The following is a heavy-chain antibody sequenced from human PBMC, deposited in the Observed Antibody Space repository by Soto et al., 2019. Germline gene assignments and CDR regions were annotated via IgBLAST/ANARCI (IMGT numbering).Heavy chain of an antibody. V-gene: IGHV4-34*01. CDR3: ARIALSQSNYGSGSYYSEISEY. J-gene: IGHJ4*02. Sequence: QVQLQQWGAGLLKPSETLSLTCAVYGGSFSGYYWCWSRQPPGKGLEWLGEINHSESTNYNPSLKNRVTKSVDTSKNQIYLTLISVPAAYKAVYYCARIALSQSNYGSGSYYSEISEYWGQGHLVTLSS. D-gene: IGHD3-10*01. CDR2: INHSEST. CDR1: GGSFSGYY.